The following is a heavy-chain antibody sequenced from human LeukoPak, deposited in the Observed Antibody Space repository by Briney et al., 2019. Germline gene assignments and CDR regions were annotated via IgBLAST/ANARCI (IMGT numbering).Heavy chain of an antibody. CDR1: GFTFSRYG. V-gene: IGHV3-33*01. Sequence: GGSLRLSCVASGFTFSRYGIHWVRQPPGKGLEWVAVIRYDGSAYSYADSVKGRFTISRDNSKNTLYLQMSSLRAEGTAVYFCARDVWFGDYRWFDPWGQGTLVIVSS. D-gene: IGHD3-10*01. J-gene: IGHJ5*02. CDR3: ARDVWFGDYRWFDP. CDR2: IRYDGSAY.